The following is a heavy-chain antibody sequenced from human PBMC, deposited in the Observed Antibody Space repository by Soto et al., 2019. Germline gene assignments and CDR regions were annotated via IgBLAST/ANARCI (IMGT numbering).Heavy chain of an antibody. V-gene: IGHV4-30-4*01. J-gene: IGHJ4*02. D-gene: IGHD2-2*01. Sequence: SETLSLTCTVSGGSISSGGSYWGWILQPPGKGLEWIGYIYYSVNTYFNPSLKSRVTLSVDTSKNQFSLNLSSVTAADTAVYYCVRYCSTTKCPFDYWGQGTLVTGSS. CDR1: GGSISSGGSY. CDR2: IYYSVNT. CDR3: VRYCSTTKCPFDY.